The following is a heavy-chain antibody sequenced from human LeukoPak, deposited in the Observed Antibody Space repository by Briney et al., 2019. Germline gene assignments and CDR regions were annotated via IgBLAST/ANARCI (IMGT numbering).Heavy chain of an antibody. CDR1: GFTFSSYA. CDR2: ISGSGGST. D-gene: IGHD2-2*01. Sequence: GGSLRLSCAASGFTFSSYAMSWVRQAPGKGLEWVSAISGSGGSTYYADSVKGRFTISRDNSKNTLYLQMNSLRAEDTAVYYCAKDLSVVVPAATASDFWGQGTLVTVSS. V-gene: IGHV3-23*01. CDR3: AKDLSVVVPAATASDF. J-gene: IGHJ4*02.